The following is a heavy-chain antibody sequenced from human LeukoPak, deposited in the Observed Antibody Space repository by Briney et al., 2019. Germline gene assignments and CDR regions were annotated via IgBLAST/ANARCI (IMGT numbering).Heavy chain of an antibody. CDR3: ARFYGLGTWNDAFDI. CDR1: AFTFSDYY. V-gene: IGHV3-11*03. J-gene: IGHJ3*02. Sequence: GGSLRLSCAASAFTFSDYYMSWIRRAPGKGLEWVSYISTGSHYTNYADSVKGRFTISRDDARNSLFLQINSLRAEDMAVYYCARFYGLGTWNDAFDIWGQGTMVTVSS. CDR2: ISTGSHYT. D-gene: IGHD3-10*01.